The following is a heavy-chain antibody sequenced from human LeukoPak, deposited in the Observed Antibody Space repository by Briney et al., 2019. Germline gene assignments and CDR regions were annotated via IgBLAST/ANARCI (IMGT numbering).Heavy chain of an antibody. J-gene: IGHJ6*03. CDR2: ISSSGSTI. V-gene: IGHV3-48*03. CDR1: GFTFSSYE. Sequence: PGGSLRLSCAASGFTFSSYEMNWVRQAPGKGLEWVSYISSSGSTIYYADSVKGRFTISRDNAKNSLYLQMNSLRAEDTAVYYCARAPDYYGSGSRYYYYMDVWGKGTTVTISS. CDR3: ARAPDYYGSGSRYYYYMDV. D-gene: IGHD3-10*01.